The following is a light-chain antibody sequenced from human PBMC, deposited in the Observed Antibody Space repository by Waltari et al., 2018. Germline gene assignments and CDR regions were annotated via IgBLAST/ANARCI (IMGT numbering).Light chain of an antibody. J-gene: IGKJ2*01. CDR2: LGS. CDR1: QSLLHTNGYNY. CDR3: MQALQTPPT. Sequence: ETVMTQSPLSLPVTRGEPASISCRSSQSLLHTNGYNYLDWYLQKPGQSPQLLIYLGSSRASGVPDRFSGSGSGTDFTLKISRVEAEDVGVFYCMQALQTPPTFGQGTKLEIK. V-gene: IGKV2-28*01.